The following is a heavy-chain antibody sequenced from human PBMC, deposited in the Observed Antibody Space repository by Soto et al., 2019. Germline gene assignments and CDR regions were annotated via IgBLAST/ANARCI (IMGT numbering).Heavy chain of an antibody. D-gene: IGHD3-3*01. CDR3: ARVTCITIFGVVIGPAGMDV. J-gene: IGHJ6*02. CDR2: IYYSGST. V-gene: IGHV4-61*01. Sequence: PSETLSLTCTVSGGSVSSGSYYWSWIRQPPGKGLEWIGYIYYSGSTNYNPSLKSRVTISVDTSKNQFSLKLSSVTAADTAVYYCARVTCITIFGVVIGPAGMDVWGQGTTVTVSS. CDR1: GGSVSSGSYY.